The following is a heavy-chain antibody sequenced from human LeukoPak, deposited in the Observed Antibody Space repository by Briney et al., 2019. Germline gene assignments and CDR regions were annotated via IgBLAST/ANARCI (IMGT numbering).Heavy chain of an antibody. CDR2: IYRDGNT. Sequence: GGSLRLSCAASDFTVSNNYMSWVRQAPGKGLEWVSLIYRDGNTNHADSVKGRFAISRDKSKNTLSLQMNSLRADDTAVYFCARESEPAGLAFDIWGQGTMVTVSS. D-gene: IGHD1-14*01. J-gene: IGHJ3*02. CDR1: DFTVSNNY. V-gene: IGHV3-66*01. CDR3: ARESEPAGLAFDI.